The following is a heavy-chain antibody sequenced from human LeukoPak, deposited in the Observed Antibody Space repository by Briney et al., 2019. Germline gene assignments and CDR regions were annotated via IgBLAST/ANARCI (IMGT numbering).Heavy chain of an antibody. V-gene: IGHV1-2*02. CDR2: INPNSGGT. CDR3: ARGYLRDYRRFDN. J-gene: IGHJ4*02. D-gene: IGHD4-11*01. CDR1: GYTFTGYY. Sequence: ASVKVSCKASGYTFTGYYMHWVRQAPGQGLEWMGWINPNSGGTNYAQKFQGRVTMTRDTSISTAYMELSRLRSDDTAVYYCARGYLRDYRRFDNWGQGTLVTVSS.